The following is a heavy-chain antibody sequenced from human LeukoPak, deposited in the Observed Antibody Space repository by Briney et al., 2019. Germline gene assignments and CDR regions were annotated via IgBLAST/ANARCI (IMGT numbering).Heavy chain of an antibody. CDR3: ARDQELAGDRWFDP. Sequence: GGSLTLSCAASGFTFSSYAMNWVRQAPGKGLEWVAVISYDGSNKYYADSVKGRFTISRDNSKNTLYLQMNSLRAEDTAVYYCARDQELAGDRWFDPWGQGTLVTVSS. J-gene: IGHJ5*02. CDR2: ISYDGSNK. CDR1: GFTFSSYA. V-gene: IGHV3-30-3*01. D-gene: IGHD6-19*01.